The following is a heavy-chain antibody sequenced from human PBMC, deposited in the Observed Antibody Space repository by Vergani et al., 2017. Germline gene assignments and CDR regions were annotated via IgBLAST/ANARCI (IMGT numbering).Heavy chain of an antibody. V-gene: IGHV1-8*01. D-gene: IGHD6-19*01. CDR3: ARRSGIAVAGTLYYYYYMDV. J-gene: IGHJ6*03. Sequence: QVQLVQSGAEVKKPGASVKVSCKASGYTFTSYDINWVRQATGQGLEWMGWMNLNSGNTGYAQKFQGRVTMTRNTSISTAYMELSSLRSEDTAVYYCARRSGIAVAGTLYYYYYMDVWGKGTTVTVSS. CDR1: GYTFTSYD. CDR2: MNLNSGNT.